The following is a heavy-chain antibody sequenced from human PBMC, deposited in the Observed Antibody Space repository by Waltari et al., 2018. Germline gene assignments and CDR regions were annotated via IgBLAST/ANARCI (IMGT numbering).Heavy chain of an antibody. CDR2: SIPIFGTA. J-gene: IGHJ4*02. V-gene: IGHV1-69*08. CDR1: GGTFSSSA. Sequence: QVQLVQSGAEVQKPGSSVKVSCQASGGTFSSSAIRWVRQAPGQGLEWMGRSIPIFGTANYAQKFQGRVTSTADKSTSTAYMELSSLRSEDTAVYYCASVWEPDGPFDYWGQGTLVTVSS. CDR3: ASVWEPDGPFDY. D-gene: IGHD1-26*01.